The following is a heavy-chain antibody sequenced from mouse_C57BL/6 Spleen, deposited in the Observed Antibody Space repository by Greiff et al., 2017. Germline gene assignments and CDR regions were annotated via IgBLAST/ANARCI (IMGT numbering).Heavy chain of an antibody. V-gene: IGHV1-54*01. CDR3: ARSNYYGRSLGAMDY. D-gene: IGHD1-1*01. Sequence: VQLQQSGAELVRPGTSVKVSCKASGYAFTHYLIEWVKQRPGQGLEWIGVINPGSGGTNYNEKFKGKATLTADKSSSTAYMQLSSLKSEDSAVYFCARSNYYGRSLGAMDYWGQGTSLTVSS. CDR1: GYAFTHYL. CDR2: INPGSGGT. J-gene: IGHJ4*01.